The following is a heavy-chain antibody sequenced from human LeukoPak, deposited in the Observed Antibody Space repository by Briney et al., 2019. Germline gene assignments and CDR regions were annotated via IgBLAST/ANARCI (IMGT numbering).Heavy chain of an antibody. J-gene: IGHJ5*02. CDR2: ISAYNGNT. D-gene: IGHD2-15*01. Sequence: ASVKVSCKASGYTFTSYGISWVRQAPGQGLEWMGWISAYNGNTNYAQKLQGRVTMTTDTSTSTAYMELRSLRSDDTAVYYCARDLNDPYCSGGSCYSDWFDPWGQGTLVTVSS. CDR1: GYTFTSYG. V-gene: IGHV1-18*01. CDR3: ARDLNDPYCSGGSCYSDWFDP.